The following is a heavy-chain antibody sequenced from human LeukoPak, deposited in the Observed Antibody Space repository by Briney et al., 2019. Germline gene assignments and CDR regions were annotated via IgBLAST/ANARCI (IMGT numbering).Heavy chain of an antibody. V-gene: IGHV3-23*01. D-gene: IGHD4-17*01. CDR3: TTTMSLFQN. J-gene: IGHJ1*01. CDR2: ISGSGGTT. Sequence: GGSLRLSCAASGFTINNYAMSWVRQAPGKGLEWVSSISGSGGTTYYADSVKGRFTISRDNSKNTLYLQMNSLRAEDTAVYHCTTTMSLFQNWGQGTLVTVSS. CDR1: GFTINNYA.